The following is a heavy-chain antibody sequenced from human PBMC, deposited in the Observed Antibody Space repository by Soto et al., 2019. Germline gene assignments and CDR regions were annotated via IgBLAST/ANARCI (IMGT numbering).Heavy chain of an antibody. CDR2: ISGSGGST. D-gene: IGHD3-22*01. CDR1: GFTFSSYA. Sequence: QPGGSLRLSCAASGFTFSSYAMSWVRQAPGKGLEWVSAISGSGGSTYYADSVKGRFTISRDNSKNTLYLQMNSLRAEDTAVYYCAKSEYYYDSSGHYDAIDSWGQGTMVTVSS. J-gene: IGHJ3*02. V-gene: IGHV3-23*01. CDR3: AKSEYYYDSSGHYDAIDS.